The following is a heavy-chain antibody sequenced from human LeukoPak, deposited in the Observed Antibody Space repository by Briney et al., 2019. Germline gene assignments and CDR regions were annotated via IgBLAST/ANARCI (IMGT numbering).Heavy chain of an antibody. CDR1: GFTFSNYG. CDR3: APAPYSPGWYYNH. Sequence: PGGSLRLSCLASGFTFSNYGIHWVRLAPGKGLEWVAVISNDGSKKFYGDSVKGRFTISGDNRNNTLYLQMNSLRGDDTAIYYCAPAPYSPGWYYNHWGQGTLVTVSS. V-gene: IGHV3-30*03. CDR2: ISNDGSKK. D-gene: IGHD5-12*01. J-gene: IGHJ4*02.